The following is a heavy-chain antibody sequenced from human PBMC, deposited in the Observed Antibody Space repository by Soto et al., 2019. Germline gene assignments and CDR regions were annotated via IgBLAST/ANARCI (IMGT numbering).Heavy chain of an antibody. V-gene: IGHV3-23*01. CDR1: GFTLSRYV. D-gene: IGHD3-16*01. Sequence: EVQLLESGGGLVQPGGSLRLSCAASGFTLSRYVKSWVRQAPGKGLEWVSVISGSGGGAFYADSVKGRFTISRDNSKNTLYLEMRSLRAEDSAVYYCARPEGDYFYNHMDVWGKGTTVTVSS. J-gene: IGHJ6*03. CDR2: ISGSGGGA. CDR3: ARPEGDYFYNHMDV.